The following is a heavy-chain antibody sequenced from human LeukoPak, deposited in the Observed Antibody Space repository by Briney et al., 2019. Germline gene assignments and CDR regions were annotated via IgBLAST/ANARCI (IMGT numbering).Heavy chain of an antibody. CDR1: GYTLTELS. CDR2: FDPEDGET. CDR3: ASRDCSSTSCYTRGWFDP. Sequence: ASVKVSCKVSGYTLTELSMHWVRQAPGKGLEWMGGFDPEDGETIYAQKFQGRVTMTEDTSTDTAYMELSSLRSEDTAVYYCASRDCSSTSCYTRGWFDPWGQGTLVTVSS. V-gene: IGHV1-24*01. J-gene: IGHJ5*02. D-gene: IGHD2-2*02.